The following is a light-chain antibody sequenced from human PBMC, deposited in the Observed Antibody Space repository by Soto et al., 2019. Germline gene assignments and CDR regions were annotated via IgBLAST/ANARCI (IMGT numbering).Light chain of an antibody. CDR1: QSISRY. J-gene: IGKJ1*01. CDR2: AAS. V-gene: IGKV1-39*01. CDR3: LQSYSSPRT. Sequence: DIQVTQYPSSLSASEGDRITITCRASQSISRYLSWYQQKPGKAPKLLIYAASSLQSGVPSRFSGSGSGTDFTLTISSLQPEDFATYFCLQSYSSPRTFGQGTKVDI.